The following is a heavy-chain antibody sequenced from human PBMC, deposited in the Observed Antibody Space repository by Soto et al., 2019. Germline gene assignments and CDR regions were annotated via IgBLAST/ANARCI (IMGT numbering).Heavy chain of an antibody. CDR2: INYSGTT. CDR1: GASISNANYY. J-gene: IGHJ3*01. D-gene: IGHD4-17*01. V-gene: IGHV4-30-4*08. Sequence: QVQLQQSGPGLVKPSQTLSLICTVSGASISNANYYWSWIRQPPGKGLEWIGNINYSGTTYLNPPLGSRFTGLVDTSKTQSSLRLTSAPATYTAGYFWARDTGYFGEYEVYGVDAFELWGSATMVTVSP. CDR3: ARDTGYFGEYEVYGVDAFEL.